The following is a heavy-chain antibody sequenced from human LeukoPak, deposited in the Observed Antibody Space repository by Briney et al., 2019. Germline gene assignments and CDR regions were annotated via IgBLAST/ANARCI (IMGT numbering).Heavy chain of an antibody. CDR1: GFTVSSKY. V-gene: IGHV3-66*01. J-gene: IGHJ6*02. Sequence: GGSLTLSCAASGFTVSSKYMSWVRQAPGKGLEWVSVIYSGGNTYYADSVKGRFTISRDTSKNTLYLQMNSLRAEDTAVYYCAREANWNDRWSYYYGMDVWGQGTTVTVSS. D-gene: IGHD1-1*01. CDR2: IYSGGNT. CDR3: AREANWNDRWSYYYGMDV.